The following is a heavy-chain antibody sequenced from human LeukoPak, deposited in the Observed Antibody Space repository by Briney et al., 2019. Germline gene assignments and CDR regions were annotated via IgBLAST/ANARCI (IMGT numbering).Heavy chain of an antibody. CDR1: GCTFSSYA. V-gene: IGHV1-69*05. J-gene: IGHJ4*02. CDR3: ARSVGATANDY. D-gene: IGHD1-26*01. CDR2: IIPIFGTA. Sequence: SVKVSCKACGCTFSSYAISWVRQPPGQGLEGMGGIIPIFGTANYAQKFQGRVTITTDESTSTAYMELSSLRSEDTAVYYCARSVGATANDYWGQGTLVTVSS.